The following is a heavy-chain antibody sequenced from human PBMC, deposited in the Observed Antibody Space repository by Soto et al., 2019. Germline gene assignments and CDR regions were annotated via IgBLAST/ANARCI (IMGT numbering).Heavy chain of an antibody. V-gene: IGHV4-61*01. Sequence: SGTLSLTCTVSGGSVSSGSYYWSWIRQPPGKGLEWIGYIYYSGSTNYNPSLKSRVTISVDTSKNQFSLKLSSVTAPDTAVYYWASHDYSDYMYYYDDWGPATQVTVAS. CDR3: ASHDYSDYMYYYDD. J-gene: IGHJ4*02. D-gene: IGHD4-17*01. CDR2: IYYSGST. CDR1: GGSVSSGSYY.